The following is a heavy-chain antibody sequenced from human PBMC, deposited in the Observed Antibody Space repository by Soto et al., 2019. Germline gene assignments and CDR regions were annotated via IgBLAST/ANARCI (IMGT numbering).Heavy chain of an antibody. CDR3: ARGGSGFYYDYFDY. V-gene: IGHV3-30-3*01. CDR2: RSFDGSNK. CDR1: GFTFSNYA. J-gene: IGHJ4*02. Sequence: QVQLVESGGGVVQPGRSLRLSCAASGFTFSNYAFHWVRQAPGKGLEWVALRSFDGSNKYYADSVKGRFTISRDSSKNTLVLQMNSLRAEDTAVYFCARGGSGFYYDYFDYWGQGTLVTVSS. D-gene: IGHD3-22*01.